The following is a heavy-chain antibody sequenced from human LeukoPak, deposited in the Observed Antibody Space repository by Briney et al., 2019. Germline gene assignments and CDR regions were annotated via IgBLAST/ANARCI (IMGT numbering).Heavy chain of an antibody. CDR3: ARDEAALDAFDI. D-gene: IGHD6-25*01. CDR1: GYTFTSYG. J-gene: IGHJ3*02. Sequence: ASVTVSCKASGYTFTSYGISWVRQAPGQGLEWMGWISAYNGNTNYAQKFQGRVTMTTGTSTSTAYMELRSLRSDDTAVYYCARDEAALDAFDIWGQGTMVTVSS. V-gene: IGHV1-18*01. CDR2: ISAYNGNT.